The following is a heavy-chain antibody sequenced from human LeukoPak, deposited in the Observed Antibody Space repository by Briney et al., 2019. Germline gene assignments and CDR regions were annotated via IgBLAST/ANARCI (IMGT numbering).Heavy chain of an antibody. D-gene: IGHD2/OR15-2a*01. V-gene: IGHV3-30*02. J-gene: IGHJ6*03. Sequence: PGGSLRLSCAASEFTLGRYGMHWVRQAPGKGLEWVAFILYDGSNKYYADSVKGRFTISRDNSKNTLYLQMNSLRAEDTAVYYCAKDRIGYYMDVWGKGTTVTVSS. CDR1: EFTLGRYG. CDR3: AKDRIGYYMDV. CDR2: ILYDGSNK.